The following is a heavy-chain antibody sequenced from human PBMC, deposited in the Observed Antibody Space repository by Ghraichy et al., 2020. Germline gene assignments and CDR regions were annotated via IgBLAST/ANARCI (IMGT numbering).Heavy chain of an antibody. CDR1: GFTFSSYS. V-gene: IGHV3-21*01. CDR3: ARDMTTVVTYNWFDP. Sequence: GGSLRLSCAASGFTFSSYSMNWVRQAPGKGLEWVSSISSSSSYIYYADSVKGRFTISRDNAKNSLYLQMNSLRAEDTAVYYCARDMTTVVTYNWFDPWGQGTLVTVSS. D-gene: IGHD4-23*01. CDR2: ISSSSSYI. J-gene: IGHJ5*02.